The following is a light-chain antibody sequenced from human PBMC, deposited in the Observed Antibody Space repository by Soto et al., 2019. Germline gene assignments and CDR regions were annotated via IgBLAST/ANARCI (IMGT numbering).Light chain of an antibody. Sequence: QSVLTQPASVSGSPGQSITISCTGTSSDVGSYNLVSWYQQHPGEAPKLMIYEVSKRPSGVSNRFSGSKSGNTASLTISGLQAEDEADYYCCSYAGSSTFSFVFGTGTKVTVL. CDR1: SSDVGSYNL. J-gene: IGLJ1*01. CDR3: CSYAGSSTFSFV. CDR2: EVS. V-gene: IGLV2-23*02.